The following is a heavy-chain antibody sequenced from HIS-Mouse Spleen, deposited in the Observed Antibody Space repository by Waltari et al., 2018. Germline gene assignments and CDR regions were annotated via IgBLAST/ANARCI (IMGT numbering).Heavy chain of an antibody. CDR1: GGSISSRSYY. V-gene: IGHV4-39*07. CDR3: AREIPYSSSWYDWYFDL. J-gene: IGHJ2*01. Sequence: QLQLQESGPGLVKPSETLSLTCTVSGGSISSRSYYWGWIRQPPGKGLEWIGSIYYSGNTYYNPSLKSRVTISVDTSKNQFSLKLSSVTAADTAVYYCAREIPYSSSWYDWYFDLWGRGTLVTVSS. D-gene: IGHD6-13*01. CDR2: IYYSGNT.